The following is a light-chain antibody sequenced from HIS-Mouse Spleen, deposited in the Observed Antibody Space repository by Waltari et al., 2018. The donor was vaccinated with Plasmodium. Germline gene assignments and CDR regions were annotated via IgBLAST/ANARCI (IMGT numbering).Light chain of an antibody. V-gene: IGLV2-14*03. Sequence: QSALTQPASVSGSPGQSITIPCTGTTSDVGGYTYVPWYQQHPGKAPKLMIYDVSNRPSGVSNRFSGSKSGNTASLTISGLQAEDEADYYCSSYTSSSTLDVVFGGGTKLTVL. CDR3: SSYTSSSTLDVV. CDR2: DVS. J-gene: IGLJ2*01. CDR1: TSDVGGYTY.